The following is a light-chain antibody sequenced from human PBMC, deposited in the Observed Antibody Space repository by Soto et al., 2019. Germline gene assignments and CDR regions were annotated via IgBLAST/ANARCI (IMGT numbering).Light chain of an antibody. J-gene: IGKJ1*01. CDR2: GAS. CDR1: QTVSRNY. CDR3: QQYCSSRT. Sequence: EVVFPYYPDTLSFSPVERATVSCRASQTVSRNYLAWYKKKPGQAPRLLIYGASTRATGIPDRFSGSGSGTDFSLTIIRLESEDFAVYFCQQYCSSRTFGLGTKVDIK. V-gene: IGKV3-20*01.